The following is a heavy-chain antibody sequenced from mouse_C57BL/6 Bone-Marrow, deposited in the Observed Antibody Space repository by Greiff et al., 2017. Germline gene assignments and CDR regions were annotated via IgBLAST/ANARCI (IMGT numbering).Heavy chain of an antibody. CDR2: IDPENGDT. CDR1: GFNIKDDY. J-gene: IGHJ3*01. V-gene: IGHV14-4*01. Sequence: EVQLQQSGAELVRPGASVKLSCTASGFNIKDDYMHWVKQRPEQGLEWIGWIDPENGDTEYASKFQGKATITADTSSNTAYLQLSSLTSEDTAVYYCSSASSYAWFAYWSQGTLVTVSA. D-gene: IGHD1-1*01. CDR3: SSASSYAWFAY.